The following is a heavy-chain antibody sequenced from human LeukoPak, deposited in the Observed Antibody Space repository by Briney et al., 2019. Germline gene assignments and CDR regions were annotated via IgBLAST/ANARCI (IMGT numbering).Heavy chain of an antibody. J-gene: IGHJ4*02. CDR2: IYYSGST. CDR3: ARRGSSSSGLDY. Sequence: SSETLSLTCTVSGGSISSYYWSWIRQPPGKGLEWIGYIYYSGSTNYNPSLKSRVTISVDTSKNQFSLKLSSVTAADTAVYYCARRGSSSSGLDYWGQGTLVTVSS. CDR1: GGSISSYY. V-gene: IGHV4-59*08. D-gene: IGHD6-6*01.